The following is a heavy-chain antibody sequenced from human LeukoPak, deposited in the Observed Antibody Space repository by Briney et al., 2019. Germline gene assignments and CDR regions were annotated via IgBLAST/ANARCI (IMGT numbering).Heavy chain of an antibody. Sequence: PGGSLRLSCAASGFTFSSYAMSWVRQAPGKGLEWVSAISGSGGSTYYADAVKGRFTISRDNSKNTLYLQMNSLRAEDTAVYYCAKGWGGYSFFDYWGQGTLVTVSS. D-gene: IGHD3-3*01. J-gene: IGHJ4*02. CDR2: ISGSGGST. CDR3: AKGWGGYSFFDY. CDR1: GFTFSSYA. V-gene: IGHV3-23*01.